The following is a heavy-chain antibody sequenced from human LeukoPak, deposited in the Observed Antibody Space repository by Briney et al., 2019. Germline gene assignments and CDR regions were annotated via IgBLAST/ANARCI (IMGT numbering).Heavy chain of an antibody. CDR2: IYYSGNT. CDR3: ARAFATYSSGWLDSHAFDI. V-gene: IGHV4-31*03. D-gene: IGHD6-19*01. J-gene: IGHJ3*02. CDR1: GGSISSGGYY. Sequence: PSQTLSLTCTVSGGSISSGGYYWSWIRQHPGKGLEWIGYIYYSGNTYYNPSLKSRVTTSVDTSKNQFSLKLSSVTAADTAVYYCARAFATYSSGWLDSHAFDIWGQGTMVTVSS.